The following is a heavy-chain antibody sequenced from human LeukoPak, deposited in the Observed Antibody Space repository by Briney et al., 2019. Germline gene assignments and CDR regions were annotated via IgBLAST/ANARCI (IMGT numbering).Heavy chain of an antibody. CDR1: GYTLTELS. Sequence: ASVKVSCKVSGYTLTELSMHWVRQAPGKGLEWMGGFDPEDGETIYAQKFQGRVTMTEDTSTDTAYMELSSLRPEDTAVYYCATGCAEGYCSSYQGYGMDVWGQGTTVTVSS. CDR3: ATGCAEGYCSSYQGYGMDV. D-gene: IGHD2-2*01. CDR2: FDPEDGET. V-gene: IGHV1-24*01. J-gene: IGHJ6*02.